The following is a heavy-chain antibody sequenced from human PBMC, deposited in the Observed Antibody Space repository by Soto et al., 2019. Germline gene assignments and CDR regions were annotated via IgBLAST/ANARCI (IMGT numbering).Heavy chain of an antibody. Sequence: EVPLVESGGGLVQPGGSLRLSCATSGISFSDHYMEWVRQAPGKGLEWLGRSRNRAESYTTEYAASVKGRFTISRDDSKSSLYLQMNSLKTEDTAFYYCVLWVRGVINYWGQGTLVTVSS. J-gene: IGHJ4*02. D-gene: IGHD3-10*01. CDR2: SRNRAESYTT. V-gene: IGHV3-72*01. CDR3: VLWVRGVINY. CDR1: GISFSDHY.